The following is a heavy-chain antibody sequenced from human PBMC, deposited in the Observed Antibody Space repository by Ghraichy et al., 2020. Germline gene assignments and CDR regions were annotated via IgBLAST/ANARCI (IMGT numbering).Heavy chain of an antibody. J-gene: IGHJ4*02. D-gene: IGHD6-19*01. CDR1: GYTFTGYY. CDR3: ARGRSGWGGPDY. CDR2: NNPNSGGT. V-gene: IGHV1-2*02. Sequence: ASVKVSCKASGYTFTGYYVHWVRQAPGQGLEWMGWNNPNSGGTNYAQKFLGRVTMTRDTSISTVYMELSRLRSDDTAVYYCARGRSGWGGPDYWGQGTLVTVSS.